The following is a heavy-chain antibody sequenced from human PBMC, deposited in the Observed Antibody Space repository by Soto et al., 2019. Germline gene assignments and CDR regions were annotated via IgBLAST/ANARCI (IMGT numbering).Heavy chain of an antibody. D-gene: IGHD3-22*01. CDR3: AKGRYYYDSSGYSDFDY. V-gene: IGHV3-23*01. Sequence: GGSLRLSCAASGFTFSSYAMSWVRQAPGKGLEWVSAISGSGGSTYYADSVKGRFTISRDNSKNTLYPQMNSLRAEDTAVYYCAKGRYYYDSSGYSDFDYWGQGTLVTVSS. J-gene: IGHJ4*02. CDR2: ISGSGGST. CDR1: GFTFSSYA.